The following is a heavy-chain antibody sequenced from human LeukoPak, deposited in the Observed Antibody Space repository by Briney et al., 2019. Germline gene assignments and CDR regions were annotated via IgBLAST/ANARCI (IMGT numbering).Heavy chain of an antibody. D-gene: IGHD5-12*01. CDR1: GGSFSGYY. J-gene: IGHJ4*02. CDR2: IKQDGSEK. V-gene: IGHV3-7*01. Sequence: ETLSLTCAVYGGSFSGYYWSWVRQAPGKGLEWVANIKQDGSEKYYVDSVKGRFTISRDNAKNSLYLQMNSLRAEDTAVYYCARDPYSGYDYDYGDYVGLRTGDYWGQGTLVTVSS. CDR3: ARDPYSGYDYDYGDYVGLRTGDY.